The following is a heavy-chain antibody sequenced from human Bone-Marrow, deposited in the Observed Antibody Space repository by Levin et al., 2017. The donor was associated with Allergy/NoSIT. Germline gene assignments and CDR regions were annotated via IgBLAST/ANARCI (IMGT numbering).Heavy chain of an antibody. CDR1: GFTFSSYW. J-gene: IGHJ3*02. CDR2: IKYDGSEK. CDR3: ARDPTYCSGDGCYVRSNDALDI. D-gene: IGHD2-15*01. V-gene: IGHV3-7*01. Sequence: GGSLRLSCAASGFTFSSYWMSWVRQAPGKGLEWVANIKYDGSEKYYGDSVKGRFTISRDNAENSLFLQMNTLRVGDTAVYFCARDPTYCSGDGCYVRSNDALDIWGQGTMVTTSS.